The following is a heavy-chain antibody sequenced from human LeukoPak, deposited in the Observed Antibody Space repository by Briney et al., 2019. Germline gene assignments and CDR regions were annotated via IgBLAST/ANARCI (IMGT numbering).Heavy chain of an antibody. CDR3: AKEYTGTFSPFPSYFDN. J-gene: IGHJ4*02. V-gene: IGHV4-59*01. CDR2: ISYSGST. CDR1: GGSISRYY. D-gene: IGHD1-26*01. Sequence: SETLSLTCAVSGGSISRYYWTWIRQPPGKALEWIGYISYSGSTNYNPSLKSRVTVSVDTSKNQFSLKLSSVTAADTAIYYCAKEYTGTFSPFPSYFDNWGQGTLVTVSS.